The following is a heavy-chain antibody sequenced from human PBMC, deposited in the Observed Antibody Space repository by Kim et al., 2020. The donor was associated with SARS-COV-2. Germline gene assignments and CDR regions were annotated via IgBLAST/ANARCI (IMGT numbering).Heavy chain of an antibody. CDR1: GYTFTNNW. CDR2: INPSDSST. Sequence: GESLKISCKGSGYTFTNNWITWVRQMPGTGLEWMGRINPSDSSTIYSSSFQGHVTISADKSINTAYLQWSSQKASDTAMYYCVRGHGWVDYWGQGTLLTVSS. V-gene: IGHV5-10-1*01. CDR3: VRGHGWVDY. J-gene: IGHJ4*02.